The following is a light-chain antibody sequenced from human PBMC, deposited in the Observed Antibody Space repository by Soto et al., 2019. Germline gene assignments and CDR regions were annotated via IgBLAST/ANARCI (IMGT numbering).Light chain of an antibody. J-gene: IGKJ1*01. CDR1: QSVSSSY. CDR3: QQYGSSPGT. Sequence: EIVLTQSPGTLSLSPGERATLSCRASQSVSSSYLVWYQQKPGQAPRLLIYGASSRATGIPDRFSGSGSGTDFTLTISKLEPEDFAVYYCQQYGSSPGTFGQGTKVEIK. V-gene: IGKV3-20*01. CDR2: GAS.